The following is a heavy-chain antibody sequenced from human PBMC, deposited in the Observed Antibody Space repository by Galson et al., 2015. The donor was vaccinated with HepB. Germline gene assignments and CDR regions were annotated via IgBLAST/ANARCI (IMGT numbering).Heavy chain of an antibody. D-gene: IGHD1-26*01. CDR1: GGTFSSFA. J-gene: IGHJ4*02. Sequence: SVKVSCKASGGTFSSFAFSWVRQAPGQGLEWMGGIIPILGLANYAQKFQGRVTITADKSTSTAYMELSSLRSEDTALYYCARQVGASGPFYFDYWGQGTLVTVSS. CDR2: IIPILGLA. CDR3: ARQVGASGPFYFDY. V-gene: IGHV1-69*10.